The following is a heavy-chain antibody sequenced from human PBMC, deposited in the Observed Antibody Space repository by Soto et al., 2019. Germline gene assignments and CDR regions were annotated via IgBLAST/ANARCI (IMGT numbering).Heavy chain of an antibody. D-gene: IGHD1-26*01. CDR1: GGTFSSYS. V-gene: IGHV1-69*01. CDR3: ARAGGRHAGGIDY. CDR2: IIPISGTA. J-gene: IGHJ4*02. Sequence: QVQLVQSGAEVKKPGSSVKVSCKASGGTFSSYSINWVRQAPGQGLEWMGEIIPISGTANYAQKFQGRVTMTADESTSTASMELSSLRSEDTSVYYCARAGGRHAGGIDYWGQGTLVTVSS.